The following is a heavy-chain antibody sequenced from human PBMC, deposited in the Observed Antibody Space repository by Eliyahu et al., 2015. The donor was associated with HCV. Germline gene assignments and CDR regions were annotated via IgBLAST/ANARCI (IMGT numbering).Heavy chain of an antibody. CDR3: ARDTPPLS. CDR2: INSGGGK. V-gene: IGHV3-66*01. J-gene: IGHJ4*02. CDR1: GFTVSSNY. Sequence: EVQLVXSGGGLAXPGGSLGLXCTASGFTVSSNYVSWVRQAPGKGLEWVSVINSGGGKIYADSVKGRFTISKDISKNTVYLQMNSLRVEDTAVYYCARDTPPLSWGQGTLVTVSS. D-gene: IGHD2-15*01.